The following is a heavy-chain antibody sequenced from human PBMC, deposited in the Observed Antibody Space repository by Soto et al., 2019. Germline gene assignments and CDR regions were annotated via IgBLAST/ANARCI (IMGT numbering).Heavy chain of an antibody. Sequence: GGSLRLSCEASGFTFSNSWMHWVRQAPGKGPVWVSRVSSVGTGITYADSVKGRFTISRDNAKNTLYLHMNSLRAEDTAVYYCVGGTGWFYWGQGTLVTVSS. CDR2: VSSVGTGI. D-gene: IGHD6-19*01. V-gene: IGHV3-74*01. J-gene: IGHJ4*02. CDR1: GFTFSNSW. CDR3: VGGTGWFY.